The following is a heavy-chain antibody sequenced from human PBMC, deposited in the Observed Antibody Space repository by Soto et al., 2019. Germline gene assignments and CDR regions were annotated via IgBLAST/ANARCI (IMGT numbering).Heavy chain of an antibody. J-gene: IGHJ5*02. V-gene: IGHV4-30-2*01. CDR1: GGPISSGGYS. D-gene: IGHD2-2*02. CDR2: IYHSGST. CDR3: ARELYCSSTSCYNGGNNWFDP. Sequence: QLQLQESGSGLVKPSQTLSLTCAVSGGPISSGGYSWSWIRQPPGKGLEWIGYIYHSGSTYYNPSLKSRVTISVDRSKNQFSLKLSSVTAADTAVYYCARELYCSSTSCYNGGNNWFDPWGQGTLVTVSS.